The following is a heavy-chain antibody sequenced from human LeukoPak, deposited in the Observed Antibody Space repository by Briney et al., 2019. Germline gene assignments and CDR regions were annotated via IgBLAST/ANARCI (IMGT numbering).Heavy chain of an antibody. CDR1: GGSITSSSYY. V-gene: IGHV4-39*01. Sequence: SETLSLTCTVSGGSITSSSYYWVWIRQPPGKGLEWSGSIFHSGSTYYNAALKSRVTISGAPSRNQFSLKLSFVTAADTAVDYCARRIDGYNKDFFDYWGQGTLVTVSS. CDR3: ARRIDGYNKDFFDY. D-gene: IGHD5-24*01. CDR2: IFHSGST. J-gene: IGHJ4*02.